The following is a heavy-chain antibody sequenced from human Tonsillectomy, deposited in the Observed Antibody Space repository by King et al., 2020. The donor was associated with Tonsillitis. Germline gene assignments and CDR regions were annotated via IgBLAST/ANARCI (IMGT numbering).Heavy chain of an antibody. CDR1: GFTFSNFA. Sequence: VQLVESGGGLVQPGGSLRLSCAASGFTFSNFAMSWVRQVPGKGLEWVSVIYSGGSRTYYADSVKGRVPISRDNSKNTLYLEMNSLSAEDTAVHYCARGKRVVVTADRRLYYDCGLDVWGQGTTVTVS. D-gene: IGHD2-21*02. J-gene: IGHJ6*02. CDR2: IYSGGSRT. CDR3: ARGKRVVVTADRRLYYDCGLDV. V-gene: IGHV3-23*03.